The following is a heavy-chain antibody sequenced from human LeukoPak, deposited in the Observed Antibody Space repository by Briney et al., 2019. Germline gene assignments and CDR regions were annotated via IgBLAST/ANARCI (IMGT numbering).Heavy chain of an antibody. CDR3: ATIDTMIVVDVAY. J-gene: IGHJ4*02. D-gene: IGHD3-22*01. CDR2: ISSGGDSI. V-gene: IGHV3-11*01. CDR1: GFTFISYH. Sequence: GGSLRLSCAASGFTFISYHMCWIRQAPGKGLEWVSFISSGGDSIYYADSVKGRFTISRDIAKNSLYLQMESLRAEDTAVYYCATIDTMIVVDVAYWGQGTLVTVSS.